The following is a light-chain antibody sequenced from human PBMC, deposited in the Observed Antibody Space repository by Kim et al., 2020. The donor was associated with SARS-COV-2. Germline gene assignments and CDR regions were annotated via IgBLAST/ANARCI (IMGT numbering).Light chain of an antibody. Sequence: ASVGDRVPITCRGSQAIGNHLAWYQQKPGTAPKRRIYGASSLQSGVPSRFSGSGSGTEFTLTISSLQPEDFTTYYCLYHNNHLLNFGGGTKVDIK. J-gene: IGKJ4*01. CDR3: LYHNNHLLN. V-gene: IGKV1-17*01. CDR1: QAIGNH. CDR2: GAS.